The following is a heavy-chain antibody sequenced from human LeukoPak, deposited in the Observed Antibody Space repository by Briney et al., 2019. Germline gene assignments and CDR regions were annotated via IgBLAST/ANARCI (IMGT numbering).Heavy chain of an antibody. Sequence: SETLSLTCTVSGGSISSYYWSWIQQPPGKGLEWIGYIYYSGSTNYNPSLKSRVTISVDTSKNQFSLKLSSVTAADTAVYYCARDKGEYGSSWYDRFDYWGQGTLVTVSS. D-gene: IGHD6-13*01. J-gene: IGHJ4*02. CDR3: ARDKGEYGSSWYDRFDY. CDR1: GGSISSYY. CDR2: IYYSGST. V-gene: IGHV4-59*01.